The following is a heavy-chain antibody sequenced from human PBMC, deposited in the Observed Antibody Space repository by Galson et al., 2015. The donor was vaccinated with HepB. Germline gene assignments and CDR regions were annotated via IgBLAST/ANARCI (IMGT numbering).Heavy chain of an antibody. CDR3: ASIVGATSLDY. D-gene: IGHD1-26*01. J-gene: IGHJ4*02. CDR1: GGAISTSSYY. CDR2: IYYSGST. Sequence: SETLSLTCTVSGGAISTSSYYWGWIRQPPGKGLEWIGSIYYSGSTYYNPSLKSRVIISVDTSMNQFSLKLSSVTAADTAVYYCASIVGATSLDYWGQGTLVTVSS. V-gene: IGHV4-39*01.